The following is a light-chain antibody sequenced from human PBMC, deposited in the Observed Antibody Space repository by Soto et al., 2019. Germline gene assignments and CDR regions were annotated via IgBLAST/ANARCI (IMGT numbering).Light chain of an antibody. J-gene: IGKJ1*01. CDR2: GAS. CDR3: QQYGSSLWT. CDR1: QSVSSSY. V-gene: IGKV3-20*01. Sequence: EIVLTQSPGTLSLSPGESATLSCRASQSVSSSYLAWYQQKAGQAPRLLIHGASSRATGIPDRFSGSGSGTDFVLTISRLEPEDFAVYYCQQYGSSLWTFGQGTKVEIK.